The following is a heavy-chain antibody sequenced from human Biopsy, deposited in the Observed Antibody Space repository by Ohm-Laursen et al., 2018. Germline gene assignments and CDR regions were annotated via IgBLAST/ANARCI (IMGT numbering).Heavy chain of an antibody. J-gene: IGHJ4*02. CDR3: AHERRWRNFDY. CDR1: GFLLSTTEVG. CDR2: IYWSNDK. D-gene: IGHD4-23*01. Sequence: TQTLTLTCTFSGFLLSTTEVGVGWIRQAPGKALEWLALIYWSNDKRYSPSLKSRLTITKDTSKNQVVLTMTNMDPVDTATYYCAHERRWRNFDYWGQGTLVTVSS. V-gene: IGHV2-5*01.